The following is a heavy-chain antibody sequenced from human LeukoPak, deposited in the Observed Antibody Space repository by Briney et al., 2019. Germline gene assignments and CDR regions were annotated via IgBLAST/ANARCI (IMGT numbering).Heavy chain of an antibody. CDR2: ISWNSGSI. V-gene: IGHV3-9*01. D-gene: IGHD5-24*01. CDR1: GFTFDDYA. J-gene: IGHJ4*02. CDR3: ARDGEMVRKKGDY. Sequence: PGRSLRLSCAASGFTFDDYAMHWVRQAPGKGLEWVSGISWNSGSIGYADSVKGRFTISRDNAKNSLYLQMNSLRAEDTAVYYCARDGEMVRKKGDYWGQGTLVTVSS.